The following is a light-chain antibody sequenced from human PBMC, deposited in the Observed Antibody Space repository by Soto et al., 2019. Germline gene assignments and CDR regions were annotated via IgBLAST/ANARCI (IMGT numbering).Light chain of an antibody. CDR2: GAS. J-gene: IGKJ1*01. CDR1: QSVSSN. Sequence: EIVMTQSPATLSVSPGERATLSCWASQSVSSNLAWYQQKPGQAPRLLIFGASFRATGIPDRFSGSGSGTDFTLTISRLEPEDSAVYYCQQYGTSPTTFGQGTKVDIK. CDR3: QQYGTSPTT. V-gene: IGKV3-20*01.